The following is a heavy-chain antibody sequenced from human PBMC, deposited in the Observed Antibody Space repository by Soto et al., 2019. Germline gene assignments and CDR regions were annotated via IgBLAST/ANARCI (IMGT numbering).Heavy chain of an antibody. CDR2: ISPILGIA. Sequence: QVQLVQSWAEVKKPGSSVKVSGKASGGTCSSYTSSWVRHAPVQGLEWMGRISPILGIANYAQKFQGRVTITADKSTRRAYMELGSVRSDDKDVYSCARYSSALEYSSSAVPYYMDVGGKGTTVKVSS. CDR3: ARYSSALEYSSSAVPYYMDV. CDR1: GGTCSSYT. D-gene: IGHD6-6*01. J-gene: IGHJ6*03. V-gene: IGHV1-69*02.